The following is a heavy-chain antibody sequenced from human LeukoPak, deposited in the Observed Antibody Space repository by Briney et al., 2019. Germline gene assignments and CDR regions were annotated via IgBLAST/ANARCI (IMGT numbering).Heavy chain of an antibody. Sequence: SQTLSLTCTVSGGSISSGGYYWSWIRQPPGKGLEWIGYIYHSGSTYYNPSLKSRVTISVDTSKNQFSLKLSSVTAADTAVYYCARSGSYDSYYFDYWGQGTLVTVSS. D-gene: IGHD1-26*01. J-gene: IGHJ4*02. CDR1: GGSISSGGYY. V-gene: IGHV4-30-2*01. CDR3: ARSGSYDSYYFDY. CDR2: IYHSGST.